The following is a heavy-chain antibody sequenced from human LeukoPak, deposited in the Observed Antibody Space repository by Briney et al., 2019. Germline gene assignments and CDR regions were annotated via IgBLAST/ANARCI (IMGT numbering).Heavy chain of an antibody. J-gene: IGHJ4*02. V-gene: IGHV4-34*01. Sequence: SETLSLTCAVYGGSFSGYYWSWIRQPPGKGLEWIGEINHSGSTNYNPSLKSRVTISVDTSKNQFSLKLSSVTAADTAVYYCAREVELWLYYFDYWGQGTLVTVSS. CDR1: GGSFSGYY. CDR2: INHSGST. CDR3: AREVELWLYYFDY. D-gene: IGHD5-18*01.